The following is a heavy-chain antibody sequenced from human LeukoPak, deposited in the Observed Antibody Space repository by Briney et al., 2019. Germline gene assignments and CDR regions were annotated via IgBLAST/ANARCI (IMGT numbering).Heavy chain of an antibody. CDR1: GGSISSSSYY. V-gene: IGHV4-39*07. CDR3: ARVFYIVVVPAAPYFDY. CDR2: IYYTGST. Sequence: PSETLSLTCTVSGGSISSSSYYWGWIRQPPGKGLEWIGSIYYTGSTYYNPSLKSRVTISVDTSKNQFSLKLSSVTAADTAVYYCARVFYIVVVPAAPYFDYWGQGTLVTVSS. J-gene: IGHJ4*02. D-gene: IGHD2-2*01.